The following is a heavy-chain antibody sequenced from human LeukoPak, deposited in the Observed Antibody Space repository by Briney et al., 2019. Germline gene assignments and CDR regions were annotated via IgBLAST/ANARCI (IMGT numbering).Heavy chain of an antibody. CDR3: AGGTQQQLVQGGDYYYYMDV. CDR1: GGSISSYY. V-gene: IGHV4-4*07. Sequence: PSETLSLTCTVSGGSISSYYWSWIRQPAGKGLEWIGRIYTSGSTNYNPSLKSRVTMSVDTSKNQFSLKLSSVTAADTAVYYCAGGTQQQLVQGGDYYYYMDVWGKGTTVTVSS. D-gene: IGHD6-13*01. CDR2: IYTSGST. J-gene: IGHJ6*03.